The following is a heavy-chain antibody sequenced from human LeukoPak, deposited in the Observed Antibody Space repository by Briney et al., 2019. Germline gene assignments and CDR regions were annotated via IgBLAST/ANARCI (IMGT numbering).Heavy chain of an antibody. Sequence: PSETLSLTCTVSGASISSYYWSWIRQPPGKGLEWIGDIYYSGSIKYNPSLKSRVTMSVDTSKNQFSLKLSSVTAADTAVYYCARDELGAGTVDYWGQGTLVTVSS. D-gene: IGHD6-13*01. V-gene: IGHV4-59*01. CDR3: ARDELGAGTVDY. CDR2: IYYSGSI. CDR1: GASISSYY. J-gene: IGHJ4*02.